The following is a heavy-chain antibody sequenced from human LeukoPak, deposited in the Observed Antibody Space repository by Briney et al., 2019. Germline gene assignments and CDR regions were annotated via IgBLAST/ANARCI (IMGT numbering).Heavy chain of an antibody. Sequence: SETLSLTCTVSGGSISSHYWSWIRQPPGKGLEWIGCIYNNGRTNYNPSLTSRVTISVVTSKNQFSLKLTSLTAADTAVYCCARAPEQWLIPPFFDYWGQGTLVTVSS. CDR3: ARAPEQWLIPPFFDY. CDR2: IYNNGRT. D-gene: IGHD6-19*01. CDR1: GGSISSHY. J-gene: IGHJ4*02. V-gene: IGHV4-59*11.